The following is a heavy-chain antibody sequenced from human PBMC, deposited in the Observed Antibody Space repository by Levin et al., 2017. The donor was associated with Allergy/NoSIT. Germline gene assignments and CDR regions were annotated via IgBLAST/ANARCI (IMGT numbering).Heavy chain of an antibody. Sequence: GGSLRLSCAASGFTFSSYWMSWVRQAPGKGLEWVANIKQDGSEKYYVDSVKGRFTISRDNAKNSLYLQMNSLRAEDTAVYYCARGSDAPVGYCSGGSCVFRDVGVDPWGQGTLVTVSS. CDR2: IKQDGSEK. V-gene: IGHV3-7*01. D-gene: IGHD2-15*01. CDR3: ARGSDAPVGYCSGGSCVFRDVGVDP. CDR1: GFTFSSYW. J-gene: IGHJ5*02.